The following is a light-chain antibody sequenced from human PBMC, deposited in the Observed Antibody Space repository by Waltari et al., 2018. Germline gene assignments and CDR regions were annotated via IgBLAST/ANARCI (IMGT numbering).Light chain of an antibody. J-gene: IGLJ2*01. CDR3: HSFDSSNQV. V-gene: IGLV6-57*01. Sequence: NFLLTQPQSVSGSPGKTVTISCTRNSGSIAGYYVKWYQQRPGHFPTIVIFEDNQRPSGVPDRFSGSIDRSSNSASLTISGLKTEDEADYYCHSFDSSNQVFGGGTKLTVL. CDR1: SGSIAGYY. CDR2: EDN.